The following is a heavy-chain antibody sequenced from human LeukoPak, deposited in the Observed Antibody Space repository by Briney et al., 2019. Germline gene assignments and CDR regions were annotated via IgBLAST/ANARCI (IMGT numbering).Heavy chain of an antibody. CDR1: GFTFSSYW. CDR3: ASVEGQLFHYTEFDY. J-gene: IGHJ4*02. D-gene: IGHD5-24*01. V-gene: IGHV3-7*01. CDR2: IKQDGSEK. Sequence: GGSLRLSCAASGFTFSSYWMSWVRQAPGKGLEWVANIKQDGSEKYYVDSVKGRSTISRDNAKNTLYLQMNSLRAEDTAVYYCASVEGQLFHYTEFDYWGQGTLVTVSS.